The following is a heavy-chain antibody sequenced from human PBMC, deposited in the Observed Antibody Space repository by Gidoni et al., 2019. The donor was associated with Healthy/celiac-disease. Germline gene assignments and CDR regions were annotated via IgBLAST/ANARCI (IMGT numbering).Heavy chain of an antibody. V-gene: IGHV3-48*02. D-gene: IGHD1-26*01. J-gene: IGHJ4*02. CDR3: ARDLLSGSYYDSDLGY. CDR2: ISRSSSTI. CDR1: GFTFISYS. Sequence: EVQLVESGGGLVKPGGSLRLSCAASGFTFISYSMNWVRQAPGKGLEWVSYISRSSSTIYYADSVKGRFTISRDNAKNSLYLQMNSLRDEDTAVYYCARDLLSGSYYDSDLGYWGQGTLVTVSS.